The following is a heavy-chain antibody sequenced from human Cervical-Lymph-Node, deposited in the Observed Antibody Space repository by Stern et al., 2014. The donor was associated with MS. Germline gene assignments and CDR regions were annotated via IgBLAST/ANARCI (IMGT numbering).Heavy chain of an antibody. CDR1: GYTFTSYY. D-gene: IGHD3-22*01. V-gene: IGHV1-46*01. J-gene: IGHJ3*02. CDR2: INPSGGST. CDR3: AITMIVVVITTQANDAFDI. Sequence: QVQLVQSGAEVKKPGASVKVSCKASGYTFTSYYMHWVRQAPGQGLEWMGIINPSGGSTSYAQKFQGRVTMTRDTSTSTVYMELSSLRSEDTAVYYCAITMIVVVITTQANDAFDIWGQGTRVTASS.